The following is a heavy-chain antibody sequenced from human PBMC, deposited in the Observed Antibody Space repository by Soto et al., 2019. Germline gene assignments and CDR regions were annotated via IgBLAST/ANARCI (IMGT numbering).Heavy chain of an antibody. J-gene: IGHJ3*02. CDR1: GGTFSSYA. D-gene: IGHD4-17*01. CDR2: IIPIFGTA. Sequence: SVKVSCKASGGTFSSYAISWVRQAPGQGLEWMGGIIPIFGTANYAQKFQGRVTITADESTSTAYMELSSLRSEDTAVYYCATTNYGDYVKHAFDIWGQGTMVTVSS. V-gene: IGHV1-69*13. CDR3: ATTNYGDYVKHAFDI.